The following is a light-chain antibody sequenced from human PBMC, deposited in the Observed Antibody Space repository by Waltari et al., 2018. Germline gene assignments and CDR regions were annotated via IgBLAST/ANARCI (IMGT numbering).Light chain of an antibody. Sequence: IVLTQSPGTLSLSPGDKAPLSCRTSQSISNSYLAWYQQKPGQVPRLLIYATFSRASGIPDRFSGSGSETDFTLTISSLEPEDFAVYYCQENGSSPEFTFGPGTTVDI. V-gene: IGKV3-20*01. CDR2: ATF. CDR1: QSISNSY. J-gene: IGKJ3*01. CDR3: QENGSSPEFT.